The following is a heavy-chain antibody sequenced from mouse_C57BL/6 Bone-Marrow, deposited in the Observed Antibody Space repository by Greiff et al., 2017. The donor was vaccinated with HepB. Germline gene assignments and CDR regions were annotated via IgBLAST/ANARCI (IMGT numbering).Heavy chain of an antibody. CDR3: ARRGGYYGSSSWFAY. J-gene: IGHJ3*01. V-gene: IGHV1-85*01. CDR2: IYPRDGST. CDR1: GYTFTSYD. Sequence: VHLVESGPELVKPGASVKLSCKASGYTFTSYDINWVKQRPGQGLEWIGWIYPRDGSTKYNEKFKGKATLTVDTSSSTAYMELHSLTSEDSAVYFCARRGGYYGSSSWFAYWGQGTLVTVSA. D-gene: IGHD1-1*01.